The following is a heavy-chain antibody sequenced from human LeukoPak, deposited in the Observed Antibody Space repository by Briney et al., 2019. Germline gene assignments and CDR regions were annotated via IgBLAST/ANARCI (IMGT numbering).Heavy chain of an antibody. V-gene: IGHV3-48*03. Sequence: GGSLRLSCAASGFTFSSYEMNWVRQAPGKGLEWVSYISSSGSTIYYADSVKGRFTISRDNAKNSLYLQMNSLRVEDTAVYYCARERHTFDPWGQGTLVTVSS. J-gene: IGHJ5*02. CDR3: ARERHTFDP. CDR1: GFTFSSYE. CDR2: ISSSGSTI. D-gene: IGHD6-25*01.